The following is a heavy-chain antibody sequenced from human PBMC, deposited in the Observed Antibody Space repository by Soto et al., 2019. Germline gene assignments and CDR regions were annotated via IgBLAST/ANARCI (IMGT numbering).Heavy chain of an antibody. CDR2: VIPIFATP. CDR3: ARFPLAFGDRYWDFDL. J-gene: IGHJ2*01. D-gene: IGHD4-17*01. Sequence: QVQLVQSGAEVKKPGSSVKVSCKASGDTFIRYAISWVRQAPGQVLEWMGGVIPIFATPQYAQKFQGRVTITADESATTAYMELSSLRSEDTAVYYCARFPLAFGDRYWDFDLWGRGTLVTVSS. V-gene: IGHV1-69*01. CDR1: GDTFIRYA.